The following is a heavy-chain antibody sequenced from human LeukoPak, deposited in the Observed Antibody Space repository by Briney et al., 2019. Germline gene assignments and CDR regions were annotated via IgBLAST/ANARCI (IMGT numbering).Heavy chain of an antibody. J-gene: IGHJ4*02. Sequence: ASVKVSCKASGYTFTGHYIHWVRQAPGQGLEWMGCINPNSGDTDYAQKFQGRVTMTRDTSISTAYMELTRLRSDDTAVYYCARGLLSTFYYVSGTYYNLPDFDYWGQGTLITVSS. D-gene: IGHD3-10*01. CDR1: GYTFTGHY. CDR3: ARGLLSTFYYVSGTYYNLPDFDY. CDR2: INPNSGDT. V-gene: IGHV1-2*02.